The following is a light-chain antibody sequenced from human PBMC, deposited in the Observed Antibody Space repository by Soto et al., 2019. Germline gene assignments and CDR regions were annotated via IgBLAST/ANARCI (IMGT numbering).Light chain of an antibody. Sequence: QSVLTQPASVSGSPGQSITISCTGTSSDVGGYNYVSWYQQHPGKAPKFMIYDVSNRPSGVSNRFSGSKSGNTASLTISGLQADDEADYYCSSYTSSNTLVFGTGTKATVL. CDR3: SSYTSSNTLV. CDR1: SSDVGGYNY. CDR2: DVS. J-gene: IGLJ1*01. V-gene: IGLV2-14*01.